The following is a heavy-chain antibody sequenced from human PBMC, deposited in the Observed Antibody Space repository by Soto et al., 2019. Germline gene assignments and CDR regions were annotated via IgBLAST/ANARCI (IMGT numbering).Heavy chain of an antibody. CDR3: ARPYSSSSGYYYYGMDV. Sequence: QVQLVQSGAAVKKPGSSLTVSCKASGSTFSSYAISWVRQAPGHGLDRKGATIPIFGTANYAQTFQGRVTITADKSTSTAYMALSSMRSEDTAVYYCARPYSSSSGYYYYGMDVWGQETTVTLSS. D-gene: IGHD6-6*01. CDR1: GSTFSSYA. CDR2: TIPIFGTA. J-gene: IGHJ6*02. V-gene: IGHV1-69*06.